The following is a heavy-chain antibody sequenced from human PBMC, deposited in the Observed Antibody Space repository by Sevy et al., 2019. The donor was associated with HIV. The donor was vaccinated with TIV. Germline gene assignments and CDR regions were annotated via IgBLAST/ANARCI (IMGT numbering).Heavy chain of an antibody. D-gene: IGHD7-27*01. CDR3: AREPWGHQPLQNHSDGLDL. CDR2: INEDGSGK. CDR1: GFSVSTYY. J-gene: IGHJ6*02. Sequence: WGSLRLSCVASGFSVSTYYISWVRQAPGKGLEWVANINEDGSGKYYVDSVKGRFTISRDNAGKSAFLHMSSLRVDDTGIYYCAREPWGHQPLQNHSDGLDLWGQGTTVTVSS. V-gene: IGHV3-7*01.